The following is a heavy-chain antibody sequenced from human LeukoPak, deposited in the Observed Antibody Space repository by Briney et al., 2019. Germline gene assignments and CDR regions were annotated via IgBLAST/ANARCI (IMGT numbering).Heavy chain of an antibody. V-gene: IGHV3-74*01. Sequence: GGSLRLSCAASGFTFSSHWMHWVRQAPGKGLVWASRINTDGSSTTYADSVKGRFAVFRNNARNTLYLQMNSLRVEDTAVYYCAKSNWFDPWGQGTLVTVSS. CDR1: GFTFSSHW. CDR2: INTDGSST. CDR3: AKSNWFDP. J-gene: IGHJ5*02.